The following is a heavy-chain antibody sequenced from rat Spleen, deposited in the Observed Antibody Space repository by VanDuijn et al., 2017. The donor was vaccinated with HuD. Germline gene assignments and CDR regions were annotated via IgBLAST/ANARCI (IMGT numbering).Heavy chain of an antibody. CDR1: GFTFSDYN. CDR2: ITYDGSST. Sequence: EVQLVESGGGLVQPGRSLRLSCAASGFTFSDYNMAWVRQAPRKGLEWVAIITYDGSSTYYRDSVKGRFTISRDNAKNTLYLQMDSRRSEDTATYYCAKEGGGGYSRDTNWFAYWGQGTLVTVSS. J-gene: IGHJ3*01. D-gene: IGHD4-4*01. V-gene: IGHV5-7*01. CDR3: AKEGGGGYSRDTNWFAY.